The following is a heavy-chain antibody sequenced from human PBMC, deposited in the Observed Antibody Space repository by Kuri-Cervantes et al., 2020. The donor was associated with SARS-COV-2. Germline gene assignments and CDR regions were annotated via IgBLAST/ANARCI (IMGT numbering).Heavy chain of an antibody. J-gene: IGHJ6*02. D-gene: IGHD3-3*01. CDR1: GFTFSSYA. CDR3: AKDMASDTIFGVVIQYGMDV. Sequence: GGSLRLSCAASGFTFSSYAMSWVRQAPGKGLEWVSAISGSGGSTYYADSVKGRFTISRDNAKNSLYLQMNSLRAEDTAVYYCAKDMASDTIFGVVIQYGMDVWGQGTTVTVSS. V-gene: IGHV3-23*01. CDR2: ISGSGGST.